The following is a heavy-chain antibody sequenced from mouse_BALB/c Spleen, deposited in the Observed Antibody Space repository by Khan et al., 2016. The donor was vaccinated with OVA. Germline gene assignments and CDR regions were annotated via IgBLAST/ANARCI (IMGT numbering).Heavy chain of an antibody. D-gene: IGHD2-12*01. CDR2: IIYTGYT. Sequence: EVQLQESGPSLVKPSQTLSLTCSVTGDSITSGYWNWIRKFPGNNLEYMGYIIYTGYTYYNPSLKSRISITRHTSKNQYYLQLSSVTDEDTAEYDCARATYSYAFVYWGQGTLVTGSA. CDR1: GDSITSGY. J-gene: IGHJ3*01. V-gene: IGHV3-8*02. CDR3: ARATYSYAFVY.